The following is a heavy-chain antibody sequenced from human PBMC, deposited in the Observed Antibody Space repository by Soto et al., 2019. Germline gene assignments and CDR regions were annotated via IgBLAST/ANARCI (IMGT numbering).Heavy chain of an antibody. V-gene: IGHV1-2*04. D-gene: IGHD3-3*01. J-gene: IGHJ6*02. CDR2: INPNSGGT. Sequence: GASVKVSCKASGYTFAGYYMHWVRQAPGQGLEWMGWINPNSGGTNYAQKFQGWVTMTRDTSISTAYMELSRLRSDDTAVYYCARQFSGHYDFLSGYYTQKTTAEDYYGMDVWGQGTTVTVSS. CDR1: GYTFAGYY. CDR3: ARQFSGHYDFLSGYYTQKTTAEDYYGMDV.